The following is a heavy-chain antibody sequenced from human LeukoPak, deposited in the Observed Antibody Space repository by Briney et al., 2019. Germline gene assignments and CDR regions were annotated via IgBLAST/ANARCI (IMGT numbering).Heavy chain of an antibody. CDR1: GFSLSTSGVG. CDR2: IYWNDDN. Sequence: GPTLVNATQTLTLTCTFSGFSLSTSGVGVGWIRQPPGQALEWLALIYWNDDNRSTPSLKSRLNITKDPSKNQVVLTMTNMDPVDTATYYCAHTSLDYGDYESWGQGALVPVSS. D-gene: IGHD4-17*01. V-gene: IGHV2-5*01. CDR3: AHTSLDYGDYES. J-gene: IGHJ4*02.